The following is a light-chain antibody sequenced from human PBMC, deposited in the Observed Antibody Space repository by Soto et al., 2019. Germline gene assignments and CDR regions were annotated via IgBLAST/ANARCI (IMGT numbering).Light chain of an antibody. CDR1: QSVSSSY. Sequence: EIVLTQSPGTLSLSPGERATLSCRASQSVSSSYLAWYQQKPGQAPRLLIYGASSIATGIPDRFSGSGSGTDFTLTISRLEPEDFAVYYCQQYGSSPRTFGQGTKLEIK. CDR2: GAS. J-gene: IGKJ2*01. V-gene: IGKV3-20*01. CDR3: QQYGSSPRT.